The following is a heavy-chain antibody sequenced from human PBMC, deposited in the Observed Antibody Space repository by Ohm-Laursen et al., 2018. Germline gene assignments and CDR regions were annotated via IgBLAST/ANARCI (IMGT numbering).Heavy chain of an antibody. CDR1: GFTFDDYA. CDR2: ISRNSGSI. Sequence: SRRLSCTASGFTFDDYAMHWVRQAPGQGLEWVSGISRNSGSIGYADSVKGRFTISRDNAKNSLYLQMNSLRAEDTALYYCAKDSSGGYYGMHVWGQGTTVTVSS. V-gene: IGHV3-9*01. CDR3: AKDSSGGYYGMHV. J-gene: IGHJ6*02. D-gene: IGHD3-10*01.